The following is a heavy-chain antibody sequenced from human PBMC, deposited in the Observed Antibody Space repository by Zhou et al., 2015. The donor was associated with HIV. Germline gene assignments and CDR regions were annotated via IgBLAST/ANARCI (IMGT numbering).Heavy chain of an antibody. CDR2: IWSDGSNK. D-gene: IGHD2-21*02. Sequence: VQLVESGGGLVKPGGSLRLSCAASGFTFRNSGVHWVRQAPGKGLEWVAVIWSDGSNKYYADSVKGRFTISRDNSKNTVYLQMDSLRSEDTAVYYCAKDGGCGHCHFDYWGQGALVTVSS. CDR3: AKDGGCGHCHFDY. CDR1: GFTFRNSG. V-gene: IGHV3-30*02. J-gene: IGHJ4*02.